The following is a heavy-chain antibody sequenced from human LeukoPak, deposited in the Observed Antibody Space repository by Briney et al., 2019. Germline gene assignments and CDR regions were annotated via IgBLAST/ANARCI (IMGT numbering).Heavy chain of an antibody. D-gene: IGHD3-10*01. V-gene: IGHV4-34*01. CDR1: GGSFSGYY. J-gene: IGHJ3*02. Sequence: PSETLSLTCAVYGGSFSGYYWSWIRQPPRKGLEWIGEINHSGSTNYNPSLKSRVTISVDTSKNQFSLKLSSVTAADTAVYYCARDRTRYYYGSGSPDAFDIWGQGTMVTVSS. CDR3: ARDRTRYYYGSGSPDAFDI. CDR2: INHSGST.